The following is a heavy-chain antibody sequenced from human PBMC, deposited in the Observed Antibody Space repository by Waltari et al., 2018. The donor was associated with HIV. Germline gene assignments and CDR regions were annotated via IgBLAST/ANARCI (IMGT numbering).Heavy chain of an antibody. J-gene: IGHJ4*02. CDR2: IYNSGST. CDR1: GYSISGGYY. D-gene: IGHD2-21*02. CDR3: ASPGGVVTAIREYFDY. V-gene: IGHV4-38-2*02. Sequence: QVQLQESGPGLVKPSETLSLTCTVSGYSISGGYYWGWIRQPPGKGLEWIGSIYNSGSTYYNPSLKSRVTISVDTSKNQFSLKLSSVTAADTAVYYCASPGGVVTAIREYFDYWGQGTLVTVSS.